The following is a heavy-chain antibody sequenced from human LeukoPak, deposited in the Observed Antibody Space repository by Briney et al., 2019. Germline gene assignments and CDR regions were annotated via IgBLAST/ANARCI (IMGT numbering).Heavy chain of an antibody. CDR3: ARAPYCGGDCYSDY. D-gene: IGHD2-21*02. J-gene: IGHJ4*02. CDR2: IYSSGST. Sequence: SETLSLTCTVSGGSISSYYWSWIRQPAGKGLEWIGRIYSSGSTNYNPSLESRVTMSVDTSKNQFSLKLSSVTAADTAVYYCARAPYCGGDCYSDYWGQGTLVTVSS. CDR1: GGSISSYY. V-gene: IGHV4-4*07.